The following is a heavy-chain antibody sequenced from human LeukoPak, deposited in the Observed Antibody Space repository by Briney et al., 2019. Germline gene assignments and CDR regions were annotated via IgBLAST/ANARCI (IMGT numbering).Heavy chain of an antibody. D-gene: IGHD7-27*01. V-gene: IGHV3-15*01. CDR3: ARGINWVDY. CDR1: GFTFSDAW. J-gene: IGHJ4*02. Sequence: GGSLRLSCAASGFTFSDAWMTWVRQAPGKGLEWVGRIKSKTDGGTTDYAAPVKGRFTISRDDSENTLYLQMSSLKTEDTAVYYCARGINWVDYWGQGILVTVSS. CDR2: IKSKTDGGTT.